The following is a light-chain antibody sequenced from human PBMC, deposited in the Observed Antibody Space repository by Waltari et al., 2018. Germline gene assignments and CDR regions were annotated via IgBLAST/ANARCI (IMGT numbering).Light chain of an antibody. CDR3: SSYTSSSTLV. CDR2: EVS. Sequence: QSALTQPASVSGSPGQSITISCTGTSSDVGGYNYVSWYQQHPGKAPKLMIYEVSNRPSGGSNRFSGSKPGNTASLTISGLQAGDEADYYCSSYTSSSTLVFGGGTKLTVL. J-gene: IGLJ3*02. CDR1: SSDVGGYNY. V-gene: IGLV2-14*01.